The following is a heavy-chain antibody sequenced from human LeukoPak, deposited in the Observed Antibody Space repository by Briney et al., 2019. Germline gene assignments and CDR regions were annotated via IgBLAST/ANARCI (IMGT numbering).Heavy chain of an antibody. CDR2: IWYDGSNK. Sequence: PGGSLRLSCAASGFTFSSYGMHWVRQAPGKGLEWVAVIWYDGSNKYYAASVKGRFTISRDNSKNTLYLQMNSLRAEDTAVYYCARDLGYYDSSGSKMYFDYWGQGTLVTVSS. D-gene: IGHD3-22*01. CDR3: ARDLGYYDSSGSKMYFDY. CDR1: GFTFSSYG. V-gene: IGHV3-33*01. J-gene: IGHJ4*02.